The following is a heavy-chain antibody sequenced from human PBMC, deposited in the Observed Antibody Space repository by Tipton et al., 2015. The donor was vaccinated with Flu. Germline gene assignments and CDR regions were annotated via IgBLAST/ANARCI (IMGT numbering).Heavy chain of an antibody. CDR2: IYPGDPDT. V-gene: IGHV5-51*01. Sequence: QLVQSGPEVKKPGESLKISCKGSGYSFTSYWIGWVRQMPGKGLEWMGIIYPGDPDTRYSPSFQGQVTISADKSISTAYLQWSSLKASDTAMYYCARRGIAAAGTQDDAFDIWGQGTMVTVSS. D-gene: IGHD6-13*01. J-gene: IGHJ3*02. CDR1: GYSFTSYW. CDR3: ARRGIAAAGTQDDAFDI.